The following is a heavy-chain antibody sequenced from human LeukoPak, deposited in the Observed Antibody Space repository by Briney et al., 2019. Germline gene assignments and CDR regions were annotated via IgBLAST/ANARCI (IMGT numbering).Heavy chain of an antibody. Sequence: GGSLRLSCAASGFTFSSYAMSWVRQAPGKGLEWVSAISGSGGSTYYADSVKGRFTISRDNSKNTLYLQMNSLRAEDTAVHYCATKMYYDILTGYFDYWGQGTLVTVSS. J-gene: IGHJ4*02. CDR1: GFTFSSYA. CDR3: ATKMYYDILTGYFDY. CDR2: ISGSGGST. D-gene: IGHD3-9*01. V-gene: IGHV3-23*01.